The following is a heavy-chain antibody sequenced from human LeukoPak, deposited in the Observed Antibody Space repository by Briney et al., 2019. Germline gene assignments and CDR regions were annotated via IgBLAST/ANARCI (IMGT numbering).Heavy chain of an antibody. CDR3: AKEAVGSRTNYNWFDP. CDR1: GFTFSSYA. CDR2: ISGSGGST. Sequence: GGSLRLSCAASGFTFSSYAMSWVRQAPGKGLEWVSSISGSGGSTYYADSVKGRFTISRDNSKNTLYLQMNSLRAEDTAVYYCAKEAVGSRTNYNWFDPWGQGTLVTVSS. D-gene: IGHD6-13*01. V-gene: IGHV3-23*01. J-gene: IGHJ5*02.